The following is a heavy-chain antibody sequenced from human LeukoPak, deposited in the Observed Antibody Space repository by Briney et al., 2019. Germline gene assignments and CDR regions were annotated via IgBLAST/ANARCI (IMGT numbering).Heavy chain of an antibody. J-gene: IGHJ6*03. V-gene: IGHV6-1*01. D-gene: IGHD4-17*01. CDR3: ARGRVTTIANYYYYYIDV. CDR1: GDSVSSNSAA. Sequence: SLTLSLTCAISGDSVSSNSAARTWIRQSPSRGLEWLGRTYYRSKWSDDYAVSVKSRITINPDTSKNQFSLHLNSMTPEDTAIYYCARGRVTTIANYYYYYIDVWGEGTTVTVSS. CDR2: TYYRSKWSD.